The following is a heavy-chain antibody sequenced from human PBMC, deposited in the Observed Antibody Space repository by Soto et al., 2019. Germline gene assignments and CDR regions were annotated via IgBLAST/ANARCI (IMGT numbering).Heavy chain of an antibody. Sequence: PSETLSLTCTVSGYPISSGSYWAWIRQPPGKGPEWIASIYHGGTTFYNPSLKSRITISVATSNNQFSLKLTSVTAADTAVYYCARVHVMVVAGSTFDYWGHGTLVTVSS. CDR1: GYPISSGSY. CDR2: IYHGGTT. V-gene: IGHV4-38-2*02. D-gene: IGHD6-19*01. J-gene: IGHJ4*01. CDR3: ARVHVMVVAGSTFDY.